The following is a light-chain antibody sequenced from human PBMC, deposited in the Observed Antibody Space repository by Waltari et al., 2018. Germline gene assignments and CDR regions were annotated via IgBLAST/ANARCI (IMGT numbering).Light chain of an antibody. CDR2: MNN. CDR1: SSNIGRNS. Sequence: QSVLTQPPSASGTPGQRGTISPSVRSSNIGRNSVSWYQPPPGTAPKLLISMNNHRPSGVPDRFSGSKSGTSASLAISGLRSEDEADYFCAAWDDSLSAWVFGGGTKLTVL. V-gene: IGLV1-47*01. CDR3: AAWDDSLSAWV. J-gene: IGLJ3*02.